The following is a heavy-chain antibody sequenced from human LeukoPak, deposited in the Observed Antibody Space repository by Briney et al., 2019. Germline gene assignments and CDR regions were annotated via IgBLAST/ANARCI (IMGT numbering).Heavy chain of an antibody. J-gene: IGHJ3*02. CDR2: ISASGGST. V-gene: IGHV3-23*01. D-gene: IGHD3-22*01. CDR3: AKEVYYFGTSGLYSFALDI. CDR1: GLTFSRYA. Sequence: GGSLRLSCAASGLTFSRYAMSWVRQAPGKGLEWVSAISASGGSTYYADSVKGRFTISRDNSKNTLYLQMNSLRVEDTAVYYCAKEVYYFGTSGLYSFALDIWGQGTMVTVPS.